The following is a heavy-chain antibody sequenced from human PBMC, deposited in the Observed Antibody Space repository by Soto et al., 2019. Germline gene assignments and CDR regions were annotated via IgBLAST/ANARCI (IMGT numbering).Heavy chain of an antibody. CDR3: ARVESSGWYSSWYFDL. V-gene: IGHV3-74*01. CDR2: INSDGSST. D-gene: IGHD6-19*01. J-gene: IGHJ2*01. Sequence: EVQLVESGGGLVQPGGSLRLSCAASGFTFSSYWMHWVRQAPGKGLVWVSRINSDGSSTSYADSVKGRFTISRDNAKNTLYLHMNSLRAEDTAVYYCARVESSGWYSSWYFDLWGRGTLVTVSS. CDR1: GFTFSSYW.